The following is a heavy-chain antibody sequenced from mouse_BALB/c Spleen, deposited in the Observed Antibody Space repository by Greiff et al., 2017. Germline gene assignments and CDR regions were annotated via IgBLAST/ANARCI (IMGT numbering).Heavy chain of an antibody. Sequence: EVQRVESGPSLVKPSQTLSLTCSVTGDSITSGYWNWIRKFPGNKLEYMGYISYSGSTYYNPSLKSRISITRDTSKNQYYLQLNSVTTEDTATYYCARGLAYYGSSSYYFDYWGQGTTLTVSS. CDR3: ARGLAYYGSSSYYFDY. D-gene: IGHD1-1*01. CDR1: GDSITSGY. J-gene: IGHJ2*01. CDR2: ISYSGST. V-gene: IGHV3-8*02.